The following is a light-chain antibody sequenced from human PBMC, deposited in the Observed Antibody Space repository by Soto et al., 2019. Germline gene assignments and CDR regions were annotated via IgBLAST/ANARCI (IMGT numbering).Light chain of an antibody. J-gene: IGLJ1*01. Sequence: QSVLTRPASVSGSPGQSITISCTGTSSDVGGYNYVSWYQQYPGKAPKLMIFEVSNRPSGVSNRFSATKSGNTASLTISGLQTEDEADYYCCSYTGASTLVFGSGTKVTV. V-gene: IGLV2-14*01. CDR1: SSDVGGYNY. CDR3: CSYTGASTLV. CDR2: EVS.